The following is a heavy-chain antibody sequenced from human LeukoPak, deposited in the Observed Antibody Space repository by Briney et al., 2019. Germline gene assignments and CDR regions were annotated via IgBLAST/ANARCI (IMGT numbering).Heavy chain of an antibody. D-gene: IGHD6-19*01. CDR2: MYNRGNT. J-gene: IGHJ4*02. Sequence: SETLSLTCTVSGDSISNYYWSWIRQSPGKELEWIGYMYNRGNTIYNPSLKSRVTISTDTSKNQFSLRLTSVTAADTAVYYCARAEKAVTGTLDYWGQGTLITVSS. V-gene: IGHV4-59*01. CDR1: GDSISNYY. CDR3: ARAEKAVTGTLDY.